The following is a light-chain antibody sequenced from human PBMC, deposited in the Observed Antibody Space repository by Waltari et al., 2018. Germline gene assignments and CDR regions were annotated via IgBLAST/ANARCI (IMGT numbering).Light chain of an antibody. Sequence: EIVMTQSPATLSVSRGGSATLSCRASLSIDDSLAWYQQKPGQPPRLIIHGASTRDTGIPVRFSGSGSGTAFTLTITGLQSEDFAVYFCQQYNQWPLTFGRGTKVEIK. CDR1: LSIDDS. J-gene: IGKJ4*01. V-gene: IGKV3-15*01. CDR3: QQYNQWPLT. CDR2: GAS.